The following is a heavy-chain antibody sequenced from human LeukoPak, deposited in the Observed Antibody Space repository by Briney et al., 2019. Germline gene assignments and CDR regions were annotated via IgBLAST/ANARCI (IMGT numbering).Heavy chain of an antibody. CDR3: ARARIAATNWFDP. CDR1: GYTFTGYY. Sequence: GASVKVSCKASGYTFTGYYMHWVRQAPGQGLEWMGWINPNSGGTNYAQKFQGRVTMTRDTSISTACMELSRLRSDDTAVYYCARARIAATNWFDPWGQGTLVTVSS. J-gene: IGHJ5*02. CDR2: INPNSGGT. V-gene: IGHV1-2*02. D-gene: IGHD6-13*01.